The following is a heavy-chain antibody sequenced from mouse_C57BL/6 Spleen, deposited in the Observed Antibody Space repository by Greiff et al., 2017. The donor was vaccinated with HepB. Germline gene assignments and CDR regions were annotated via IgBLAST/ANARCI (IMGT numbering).Heavy chain of an antibody. CDR1: GYTFTSYW. V-gene: IGHV1-7*01. Sequence: VQLQQSGAELAKPGASVKLSCKASGYTFTSYWMHWVKQRPGQGLEWIGYINPSSGYTKYNQKFKDKATLTADKSSSTAYMQLSSLTYEDSAVYYCASYYYGSSYDYYARDYWGQGTSVTVSA. D-gene: IGHD1-1*01. J-gene: IGHJ4*01. CDR2: INPSSGYT. CDR3: ASYYYGSSYDYYARDY.